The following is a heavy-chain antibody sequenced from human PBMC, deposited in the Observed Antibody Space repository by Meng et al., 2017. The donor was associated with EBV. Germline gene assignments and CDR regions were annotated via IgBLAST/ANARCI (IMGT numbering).Heavy chain of an antibody. J-gene: IGHJ4*02. CDR1: GFIFSYSY. Sequence: LLQSGGNLVKPGWSLELSCAAFGFIFSYSYMSWIRQTPGKGLEWISYISNSGTTIKYADSVKGRFTISRDNAKNSLYLQMNSLRADDTAVYYCARGSGRWTFDYWGQGTLVTVSS. D-gene: IGHD1-26*01. CDR3: ARGSGRWTFDY. CDR2: ISNSGTTI. V-gene: IGHV3-11*01.